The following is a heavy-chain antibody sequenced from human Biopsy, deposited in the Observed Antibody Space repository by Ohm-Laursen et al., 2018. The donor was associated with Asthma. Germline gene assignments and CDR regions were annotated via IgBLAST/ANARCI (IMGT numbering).Heavy chain of an antibody. Sequence: SLRLSCSASGFTFSSYGMHWVRQAPGKGLEWVAVISYDGSNKYYADSVKGRFTNSRDNSKNTLYLQMNSLRAEDTAVYYCASQSSGPDFWSGYYYFDYWGQGTLVTVSS. CDR1: GFTFSSYG. J-gene: IGHJ4*02. V-gene: IGHV3-30*03. CDR3: ASQSSGPDFWSGYYYFDY. CDR2: ISYDGSNK. D-gene: IGHD3-3*01.